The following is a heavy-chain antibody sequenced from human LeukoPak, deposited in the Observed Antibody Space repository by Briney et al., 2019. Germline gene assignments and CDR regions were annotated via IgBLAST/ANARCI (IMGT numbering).Heavy chain of an antibody. CDR2: ISNDGSHR. Sequence: GGSLRLSCAASGFTFSSFSMHWVRQAPGNGLEWVAVISNDGSHRYYADSVKGRFTISRDNSKNTLSLEMNTLRHEDTALFYCARDPNRLADYGGDYFDHWGQGTLVTVSS. D-gene: IGHD4-23*01. CDR1: GFTFSSFS. CDR3: ARDPNRLADYGGDYFDH. V-gene: IGHV3-30*04. J-gene: IGHJ4*02.